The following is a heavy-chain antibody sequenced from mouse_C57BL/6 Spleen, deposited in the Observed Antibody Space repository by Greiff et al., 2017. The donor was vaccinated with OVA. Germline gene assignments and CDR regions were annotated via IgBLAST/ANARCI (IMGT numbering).Heavy chain of an antibody. CDR1: GYTFTDYE. V-gene: IGHV1-15*01. CDR3: TRFSYGNTHPYYDMDY. Sequence: VHLVESGAELVRPGASVTLSCKASGYTFTDYEMHWVKQTPVHGLEWIGAIDPETGGTAYNQKFKGKAILTADKSSSTAYMELRSLTSEDSAVYYCTRFSYGNTHPYYDMDYWGQGTSVTVSS. J-gene: IGHJ4*01. CDR2: IDPETGGT. D-gene: IGHD2-1*01.